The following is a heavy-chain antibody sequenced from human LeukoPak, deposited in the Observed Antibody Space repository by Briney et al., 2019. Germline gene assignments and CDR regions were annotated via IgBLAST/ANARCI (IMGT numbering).Heavy chain of an antibody. D-gene: IGHD5-18*01. CDR1: GFSFSSYA. Sequence: GGSLRLSCAASGFSFSSYAMTWVRQAPGQGLEWVSAITGSGGSTKYADSVKGRFTISRDNSKNTLYLQMNSLRAEDTAVYYCAKGRDVATAMVSFLRYFDYWGQGTLVTVSS. V-gene: IGHV3-23*01. CDR2: ITGSGGST. CDR3: AKGRDVATAMVSFLRYFDY. J-gene: IGHJ4*02.